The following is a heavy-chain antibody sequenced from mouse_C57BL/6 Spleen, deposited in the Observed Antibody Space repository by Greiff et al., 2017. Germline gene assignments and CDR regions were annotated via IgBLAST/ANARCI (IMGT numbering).Heavy chain of an antibody. CDR3: VREGLSYGSSYFDY. V-gene: IGHV10-3*01. Sequence: GGGLVQPKGSLTLSCAASGFTFNTYAMHWVRQAPGKGLEWVARIRSKSSNYATYYADSVKDRFTISRDDSQSMLYLQMNNLKTEDTAMYYCVREGLSYGSSYFDYWGQGTTLTVSS. D-gene: IGHD1-1*01. CDR1: GFTFNTYA. J-gene: IGHJ2*01. CDR2: IRSKSSNYAT.